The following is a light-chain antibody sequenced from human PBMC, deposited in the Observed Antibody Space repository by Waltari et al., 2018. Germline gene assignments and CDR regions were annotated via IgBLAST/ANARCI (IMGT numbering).Light chain of an antibody. Sequence: EIVMTQYPATLSVSPGEEARLMCRASETVRRNVAWYQQKPGQAPRLLIYGASTRATGVPDRFSGSGSGTDYSLTISSLQSEDFAIYYCQQAKNFPAVSFGGGTKVEIK. J-gene: IGKJ4*01. CDR2: GAS. V-gene: IGKV3-15*01. CDR1: ETVRRN. CDR3: QQAKNFPAVS.